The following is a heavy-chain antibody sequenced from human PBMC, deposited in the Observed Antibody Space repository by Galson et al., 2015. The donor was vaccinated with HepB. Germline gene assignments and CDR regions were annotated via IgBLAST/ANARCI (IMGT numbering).Heavy chain of an antibody. Sequence: QSGAEVKKPGDSLRVSCKGSGYTFTSYGISWVRQAPGQGLEWMGWISPCNGDTNYAQKLQGRVTISTDTSTSTAYMELRSLRSADTAVYDCASTTTSNSYSSGIDDWGQGTPVTVSS. CDR3: ASTTTSNSYSSGIDD. D-gene: IGHD1-14*01. V-gene: IGHV1-18*04. J-gene: IGHJ6*02. CDR1: GYTFTSYG. CDR2: ISPCNGDT.